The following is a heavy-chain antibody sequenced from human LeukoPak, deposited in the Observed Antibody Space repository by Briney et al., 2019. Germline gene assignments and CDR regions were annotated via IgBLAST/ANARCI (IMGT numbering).Heavy chain of an antibody. CDR3: ARHRGGGGYHYMDV. CDR2: ILHSGYT. V-gene: IGHV4-39*01. J-gene: IGHJ6*03. Sequence: PSDTLSLTCTVSGGSLGRSNTYWGWIRQTPGNGLEWFGTILHSGYTYNNPSLKSRVTMSVDSSKNQFSLSLSSVTAADTAVYFCARHRGGGGYHYMDVWGKGTTVIVSS. CDR1: GGSLGRSNTY. D-gene: IGHD2-21*01.